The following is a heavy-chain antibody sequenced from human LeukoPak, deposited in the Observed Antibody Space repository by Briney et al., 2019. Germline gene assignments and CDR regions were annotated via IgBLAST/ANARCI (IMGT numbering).Heavy chain of an antibody. CDR1: GGSFSGYY. V-gene: IGHV3-21*01. D-gene: IGHD3-9*01. CDR3: ARGYDILTGYSSYYFDY. CDR2: ISSSSSYI. Sequence: ETLSLTCAVYGGSFSGYYWSWIRQPPGKGLEWVSSISSSSSYIYYADSVKGRFTISRDNAKNSLYLQMNSLRAEDTAVYYCARGYDILTGYSSYYFDYWGQGTLVTVSS. J-gene: IGHJ4*02.